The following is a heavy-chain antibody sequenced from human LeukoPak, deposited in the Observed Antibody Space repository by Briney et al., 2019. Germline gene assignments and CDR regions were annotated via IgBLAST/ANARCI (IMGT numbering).Heavy chain of an antibody. J-gene: IGHJ6*03. CDR1: GFTFSSYW. Sequence: GGSLRLSCAASGFTFSSYWMSWVRQAPGKGLEWVANIKQDGSEKYYVDSVKGRFTISRDNAKNSLYLQMNSLRAEDTAVYYCARETTDYYDSSGRPGYYMDVWGKGTTVTVSS. CDR2: IKQDGSEK. D-gene: IGHD3-22*01. CDR3: ARETTDYYDSSGRPGYYMDV. V-gene: IGHV3-7*01.